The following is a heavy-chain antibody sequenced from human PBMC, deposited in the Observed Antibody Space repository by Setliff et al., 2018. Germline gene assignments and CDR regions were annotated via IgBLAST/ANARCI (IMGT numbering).Heavy chain of an antibody. CDR1: GYSFTSND. CDR3: ARAHSGSDFHDPFDI. V-gene: IGHV1-8*03. J-gene: IGHJ3*02. CDR2: LNPSSGNT. Sequence: ASVKVSCKASGYSFTSNDINWVRQATGQGPEWMGWLNPSSGNTGYAPKFQGRVTITRSTFLSPAYMELSSLRSEDTAIYYCARAHSGSDFHDPFDIWGQGTMVTVSS. D-gene: IGHD1-26*01.